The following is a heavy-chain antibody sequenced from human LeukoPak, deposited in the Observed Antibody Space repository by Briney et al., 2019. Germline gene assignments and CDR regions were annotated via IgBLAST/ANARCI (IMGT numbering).Heavy chain of an antibody. J-gene: IGHJ3*02. D-gene: IGHD2-15*01. CDR3: AREVPYCSGGSCYSRAFDI. Sequence: GGSLRLSCAASGFTVSSNYMSWVRQAPGKGLEWVSVIYSGGSTYYADSVKGRFTIPRDNSKNTLYLQINSLRAEDTAVYYCAREVPYCSGGSCYSRAFDIWGQGTMVTVSS. V-gene: IGHV3-66*01. CDR1: GFTVSSNY. CDR2: IYSGGST.